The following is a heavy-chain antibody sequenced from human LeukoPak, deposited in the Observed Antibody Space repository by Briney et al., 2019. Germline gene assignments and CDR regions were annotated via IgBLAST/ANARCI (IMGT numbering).Heavy chain of an antibody. CDR1: GGSISSYY. J-gene: IGHJ4*02. Sequence: SETLSLTCTVSGGSISSYYWSWIRQPPGKGLEWIGCIYYSGSTNYNPSLKSRVTISVDTSKNQFSLKLSSVTAADTAVYYCARGSGSSWFYWGQGTLVTVSS. CDR3: ARGSGSSWFY. CDR2: IYYSGST. D-gene: IGHD6-13*01. V-gene: IGHV4-59*01.